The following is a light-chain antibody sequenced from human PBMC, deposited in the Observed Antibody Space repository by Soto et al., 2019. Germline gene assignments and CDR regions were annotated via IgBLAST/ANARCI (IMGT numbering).Light chain of an antibody. CDR2: SAS. CDR1: RGIGNA. J-gene: IGKJ1*01. CDR3: QKYDSAPT. V-gene: IGKV1-27*01. Sequence: DIQMTQSPSSLSASVGDRVTITCRPSRGIGNALAWYQQKPGTVPKLLIHSASTLQSGVPSRFSGSGSGTDFTLTISGLQPEDVASYYCQKYDSAPTFGPGTKV.